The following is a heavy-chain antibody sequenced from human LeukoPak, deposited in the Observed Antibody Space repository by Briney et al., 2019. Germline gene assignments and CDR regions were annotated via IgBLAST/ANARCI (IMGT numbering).Heavy chain of an antibody. CDR2: ISNGSGNR. D-gene: IGHD1-26*01. J-gene: IGHJ6*03. Sequence: GGSLRLPCAASEFTFSSYSMIWVRQAPGKGLEWISYISNGSGNRYYADSVKGRFTISRDNAKNLLYLQMNNLRADDTAVYYCARAAKWEFYHYYMDVWGKGTTVAVSS. CDR1: EFTFSSYS. CDR3: ARAAKWEFYHYYMDV. V-gene: IGHV3-48*01.